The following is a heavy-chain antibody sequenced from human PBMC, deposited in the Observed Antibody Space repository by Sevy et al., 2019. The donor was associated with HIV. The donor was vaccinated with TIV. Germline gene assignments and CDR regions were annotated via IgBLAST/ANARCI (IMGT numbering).Heavy chain of an antibody. CDR2: IIVYNGNT. J-gene: IGHJ4*02. V-gene: IGHV1-18*04. CDR1: GYTFTSYG. Sequence: ASVKVSCKTSGYTFTSYGITWVRQAPGQRLEWVGWIIVYNGNTDYAQNFQGRVTMATDTSTSTAYLELRSLTSDDTAVYYCAREALNYYDNSPPSVGIDYWGQGTLVTVSS. D-gene: IGHD3-22*01. CDR3: AREALNYYDNSPPSVGIDY.